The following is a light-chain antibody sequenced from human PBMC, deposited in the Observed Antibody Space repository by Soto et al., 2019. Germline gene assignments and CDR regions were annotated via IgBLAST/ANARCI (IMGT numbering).Light chain of an antibody. CDR2: WAS. CDR3: QQYYSAPRT. Sequence: DIVMTQSPDSLAVSLGERATINCKSSQSVLYSSNNKNYLAWYQRKPGQAPKLLIYWASTRESGVPDRFSGSGSVTDFTLTISRLQAEDVAVYFCQQYYSAPRTFGHGTKVDIK. V-gene: IGKV4-1*01. J-gene: IGKJ1*01. CDR1: QSVLYSSNNKNY.